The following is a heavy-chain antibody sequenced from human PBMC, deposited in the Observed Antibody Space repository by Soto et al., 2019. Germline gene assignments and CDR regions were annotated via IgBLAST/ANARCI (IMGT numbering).Heavy chain of an antibody. CDR2: INPSGGST. CDR1: GYTFTSYY. Sequence: QVQLVQSGAEVKKPGASVKVSCKASGYTFTSYYMHWVRQAPGQGLEWMGIINPSGGSTSYAQKFQGRVTMTSDASTSTVSMELSRLRSEDTAVYYCSREQPLVLSPHFDYWGQGTLVTVSS. J-gene: IGHJ4*02. V-gene: IGHV1-46*03. CDR3: SREQPLVLSPHFDY. D-gene: IGHD6-13*01.